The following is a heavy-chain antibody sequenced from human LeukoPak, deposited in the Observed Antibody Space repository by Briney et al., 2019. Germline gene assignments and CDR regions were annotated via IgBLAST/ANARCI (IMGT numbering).Heavy chain of an antibody. J-gene: IGHJ4*02. D-gene: IGHD3-22*01. CDR1: GFTFSDYG. Sequence: GGTLRLSCAASGFTFSDYGMSWVRQAPGKGLEWVSGISGSGGSTYCADSVKGRFIISRDNSKNTMYVQMNSLRVEDTALYFCAKTPGPGNYYDTSGYYYFDSWGQGTMVTVSS. CDR3: AKTPGPGNYYDTSGYYYFDS. V-gene: IGHV3-23*01. CDR2: ISGSGGST.